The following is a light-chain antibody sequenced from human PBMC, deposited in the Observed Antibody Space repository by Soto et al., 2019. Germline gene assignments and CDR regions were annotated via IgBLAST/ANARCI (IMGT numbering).Light chain of an antibody. CDR1: QGISSY. V-gene: IGKV1-8*01. J-gene: IGKJ1*01. Sequence: AIRMTQSPSSFSASTGYRFTITCRASQGISSYLAWYQQKPGKAPKLLIYAASTLQSGVPSRFSGSGSGTDFNLTISCLQSEDFAVYYCQQYGSSGTFGQGTRLRS. CDR2: AAS. CDR3: QQYGSSGT.